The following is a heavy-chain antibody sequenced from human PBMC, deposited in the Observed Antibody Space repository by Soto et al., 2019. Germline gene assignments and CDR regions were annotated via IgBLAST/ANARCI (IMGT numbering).Heavy chain of an antibody. J-gene: IGHJ6*02. V-gene: IGHV4-4*02. CDR1: GGSISSSNW. CDR3: ARNPMVRAVIRYGMDV. CDR2: IYHSGST. D-gene: IGHD3-10*01. Sequence: QVQLQESGPGLVKPSGTLSLTCAVSGGSISSSNWWSWVRQPPGKGLEWIGEIYHSGSTNYNPSLPSRVTLPVGQSKDQFSLKLRSVTAADTAVYYCARNPMVRAVIRYGMDVWGQGTTVTVSS.